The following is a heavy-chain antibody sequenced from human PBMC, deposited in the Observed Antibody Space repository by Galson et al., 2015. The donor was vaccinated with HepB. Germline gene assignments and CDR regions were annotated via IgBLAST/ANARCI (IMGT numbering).Heavy chain of an antibody. D-gene: IGHD2-15*01. CDR3: AKEGVVAATLFSWFDP. CDR1: GFTFSSYG. V-gene: IGHV3-30*18. Sequence: SLRLSCAASGFTFSSYGMHWVRQAPGKGLEWVAVISYDGSNKYYADSVKGRFTISRDNSKNTLYLQMNSLRAEDTAVYYCAKEGVVAATLFSWFDPWGQGTLVTVSS. J-gene: IGHJ5*02. CDR2: ISYDGSNK.